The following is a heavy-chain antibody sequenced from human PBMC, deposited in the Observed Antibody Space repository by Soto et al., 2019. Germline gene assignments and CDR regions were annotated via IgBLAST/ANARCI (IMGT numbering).Heavy chain of an antibody. D-gene: IGHD2-2*01. CDR1: GVTIMGFC. CDR2: IYYTGGT. CDR3: ASGTLNTITVPDS. J-gene: IGHJ4*02. V-gene: IGHV4-59*01. Sequence: SVPLSLPCNVFGVTIMGFCCNWIRQPPGKTLEWIGSIYYTGGTNYNPSLKSRVTISVDTSKNHFSLKFNSLTAADTAVYYCASGTLNTITVPDSWGKGTLVTVSS.